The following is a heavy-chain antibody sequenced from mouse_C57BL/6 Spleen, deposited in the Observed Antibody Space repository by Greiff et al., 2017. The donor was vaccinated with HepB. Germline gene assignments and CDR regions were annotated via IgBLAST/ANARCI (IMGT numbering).Heavy chain of an antibody. J-gene: IGHJ2*01. CDR3: ARSLITTVVSYFDY. Sequence: VHVKQSGPELVKPGASVKISCKASGYSFTGYYMNWVKQSPEKSLEWIGEINPSTGGTTYNQKFKAKATLTVDKSSSTAYMQLKSLTSEDSAVYYCARSLITTVVSYFDYWGQGTTLTVSS. V-gene: IGHV1-42*01. CDR2: INPSTGGT. D-gene: IGHD1-1*01. CDR1: GYSFTGYY.